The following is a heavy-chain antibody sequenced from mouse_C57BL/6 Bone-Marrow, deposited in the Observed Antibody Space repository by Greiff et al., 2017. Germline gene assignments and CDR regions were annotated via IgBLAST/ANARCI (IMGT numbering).Heavy chain of an antibody. J-gene: IGHJ4*01. CDR3: ARGGIYYYGSRGSMDY. CDR1: GYTFTSYW. V-gene: IGHV1-7*01. D-gene: IGHD1-1*01. Sequence: VQLQQSGAELAKPGASVKLSCKASGYTFTSYWMHWVKQRPGQGLEWIGYINPSSGYTKYNEKFKSKATLTVDKPSSTAYMQLSSLTSEDSAVYYCARGGIYYYGSRGSMDYWGQGTSVTVSS. CDR2: INPSSGYT.